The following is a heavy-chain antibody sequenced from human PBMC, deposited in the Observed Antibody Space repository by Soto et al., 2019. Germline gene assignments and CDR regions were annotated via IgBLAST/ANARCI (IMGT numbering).Heavy chain of an antibody. CDR1: GGSISSYY. Sequence: QVQLQESGPGLVKPSETLSLTCTVSGGSISSYYWSWIRQPPGKGLEWNGYIYYSGSTNYNPSLKSRVTISVDTSKNQISLKLSSVTAADTAVYYCARDRDILTGSASYGMDVWGQGTTVTVSS. CDR3: ARDRDILTGSASYGMDV. J-gene: IGHJ6*02. D-gene: IGHD3-9*01. V-gene: IGHV4-59*01. CDR2: IYYSGST.